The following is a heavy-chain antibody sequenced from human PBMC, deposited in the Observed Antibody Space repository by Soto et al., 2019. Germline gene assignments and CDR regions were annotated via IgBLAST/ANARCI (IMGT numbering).Heavy chain of an antibody. CDR3: ARTTAVPNTLRSRYFFDY. D-gene: IGHD4-17*01. J-gene: IGHJ4*02. CDR1: GGSVSNKTYY. Sequence: SETLSLTCSVSGGSVSNKTYYWSWIRQPPGKRLEWIGYVYYSGTTNYNPSLKCRVTISVDLSKNQFSLRLSSVTTADTALYYCARTTAVPNTLRSRYFFDYWGQGTLVTVSS. V-gene: IGHV4-61*01. CDR2: VYYSGTT.